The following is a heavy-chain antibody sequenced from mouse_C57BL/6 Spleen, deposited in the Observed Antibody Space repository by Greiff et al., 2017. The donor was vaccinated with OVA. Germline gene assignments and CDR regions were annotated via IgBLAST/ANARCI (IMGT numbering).Heavy chain of an antibody. V-gene: IGHV1-80*01. J-gene: IGHJ4*01. Sequence: QVQLQQSGAELVKPGASVKISCKASGYAFSSYWMNWVKQRPGKGLEWIGQIYPGDGDTNYNGKFKGKATLTADKSSSTAYMQLSSLTSEDSAVYFCASSTYSNYFYYAMDYWGQGTSVTVSS. CDR2: IYPGDGDT. D-gene: IGHD2-5*01. CDR1: GYAFSSYW. CDR3: ASSTYSNYFYYAMDY.